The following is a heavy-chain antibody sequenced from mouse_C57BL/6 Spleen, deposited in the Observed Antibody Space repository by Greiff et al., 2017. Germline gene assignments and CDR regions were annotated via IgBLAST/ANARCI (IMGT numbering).Heavy chain of an antibody. CDR1: GYTFTSYT. Sequence: QVQLQQSGAELARPGASVKMSCKASGYTFTSYTMHWVKQRPGQGLEWIGYINPSSGYTKYNQKFKDKATLTADKSSSTDYMQLSSLTSEDSAVYYCARDDYDVSWAIDYWGQGTSVTVSS. D-gene: IGHD2-4*01. CDR2: INPSSGYT. J-gene: IGHJ4*01. V-gene: IGHV1-4*01. CDR3: ARDDYDVSWAIDY.